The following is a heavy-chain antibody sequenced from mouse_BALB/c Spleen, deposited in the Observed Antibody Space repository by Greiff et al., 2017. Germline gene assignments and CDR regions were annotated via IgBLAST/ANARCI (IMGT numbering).Heavy chain of an antibody. D-gene: IGHD2-14*01. J-gene: IGHJ4*01. CDR1: GFTFSSYG. CDR2: INSNGGST. CDR3: ARGGSYYRAYYAMDY. Sequence: DVHLVESGGGLVQPGGSLKLSCAASGFTFSSYGMSWVRQTPDKRLELVATINSNGGSTYYPDSVKGRFTISRDNAKNTLYLQMSSLKSEDTAMYYCARGGSYYRAYYAMDYWGQGTSVTVSS. V-gene: IGHV5-6-3*01.